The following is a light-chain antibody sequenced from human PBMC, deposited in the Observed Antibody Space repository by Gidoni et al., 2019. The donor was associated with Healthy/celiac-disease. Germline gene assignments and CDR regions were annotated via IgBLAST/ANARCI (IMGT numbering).Light chain of an antibody. V-gene: IGLV3-19*01. CDR3: NSRDSSGNHYV. J-gene: IGLJ1*01. CDR2: GKN. CDR1: SLRSYY. Sequence: SSELTQDTAVSVALGQTVRITCHGDSLRSYYASWYQQKPGQAPVLVIYGKNNRPSGLPDRFSGSSSGNTASLTITGAQAEDEADYYCNSRDSSGNHYVFGTGTKVTVL.